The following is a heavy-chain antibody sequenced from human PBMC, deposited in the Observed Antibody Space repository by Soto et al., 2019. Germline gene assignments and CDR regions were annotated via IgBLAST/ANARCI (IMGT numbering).Heavy chain of an antibody. J-gene: IGHJ6*02. CDR1: GYTSSSYG. CDR2: IGVFNGDT. D-gene: IGHD3-16*01. Sequence: ASVKVSCKALGYTSSSYGINWVRQAPGQGLEWMGWIGVFNGDTKYAQKFQGRVAITKDPGTSTAHMELRSLRSDDAAVYFCATKDDHKDDQPYYYGMDVWGQGTTVTVSS. CDR3: ATKDDHKDDQPYYYGMDV. V-gene: IGHV1-18*01.